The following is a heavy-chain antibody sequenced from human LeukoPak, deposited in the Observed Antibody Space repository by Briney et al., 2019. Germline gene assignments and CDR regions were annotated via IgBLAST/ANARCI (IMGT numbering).Heavy chain of an antibody. J-gene: IGHJ4*02. Sequence: PGGSLRLSCTASGFTFNGYSMNWVRQAPGKGLEWVSSISTSSSYIYYADSVKGRFTISRNNPKNSLYLQMNSLRAEDTAVYYCARNRGNPSYFDYWGQGTLVTVSS. D-gene: IGHD4-23*01. CDR1: GFTFNGYS. CDR2: ISTSSSYI. V-gene: IGHV3-21*01. CDR3: ARNRGNPSYFDY.